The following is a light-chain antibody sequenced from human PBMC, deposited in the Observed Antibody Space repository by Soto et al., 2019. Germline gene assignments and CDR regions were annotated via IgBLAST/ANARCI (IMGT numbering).Light chain of an antibody. CDR3: QQYNSYWYT. Sequence: DIQMTQSPSTLSASVVDRVTITCRASQSISSWLAWYQQKPGKAPKLLIYDASSLESGVPSRFSGSGSGTEFTLTISSLQPDDFASYYCQQYNSYWYTFGQGTKLEIK. J-gene: IGKJ2*01. CDR2: DAS. CDR1: QSISSW. V-gene: IGKV1-5*01.